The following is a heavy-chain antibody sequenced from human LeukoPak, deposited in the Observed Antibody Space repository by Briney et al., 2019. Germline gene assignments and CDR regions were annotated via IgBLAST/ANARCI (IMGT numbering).Heavy chain of an antibody. V-gene: IGHV4-31*03. CDR2: IYYSGST. CDR1: GGSISSGGYS. CDR3: ARCRRGYCSSTSCRDLYYFDY. J-gene: IGHJ4*02. Sequence: SETLSLTCTFSGGSISSGGYSWSWIRQHPGKGLEWIGYIYYSGSTYYNPSLKSRVTISVDTSKNQFSLKLSSVTAADTAVYYCARCRRGYCSSTSCRDLYYFDYWGQGTLVTVSS. D-gene: IGHD2-2*01.